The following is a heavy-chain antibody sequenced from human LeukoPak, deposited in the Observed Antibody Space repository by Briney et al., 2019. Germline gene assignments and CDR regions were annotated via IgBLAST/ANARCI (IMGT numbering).Heavy chain of an antibody. CDR2: ISYDGSNK. V-gene: IGHV3-30-3*01. CDR1: GFTFSSYA. D-gene: IGHD6-19*01. J-gene: IGHJ4*02. CDR3: AKAGRYSSGWYDY. Sequence: PGRSLRLSCAASGFTFSSYAMHWVRQAPGKGLEWVAVISYDGSNKYYADSVKGRFTISRDNSKNTLYLQMNSLRAEDTAVYYCAKAGRYSSGWYDYWGQGTLVTVSS.